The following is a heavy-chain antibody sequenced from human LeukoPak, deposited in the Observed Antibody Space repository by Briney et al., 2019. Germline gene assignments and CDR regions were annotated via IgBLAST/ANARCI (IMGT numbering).Heavy chain of an antibody. CDR2: ITGSGDGT. D-gene: IGHD1-26*01. CDR1: GFTFSSYG. CDR3: AKSWELLNFDY. V-gene: IGHV3-23*01. Sequence: GGTLRLSCGASGFTFSSYGMTWVLQAPGNGLEWVSSITGSGDGTYYADSVKGRFAFSRDNSKKTVYLQMNSLRAEDTAIYYCAKSWELLNFDYWGQGTLVTVSS. J-gene: IGHJ4*02.